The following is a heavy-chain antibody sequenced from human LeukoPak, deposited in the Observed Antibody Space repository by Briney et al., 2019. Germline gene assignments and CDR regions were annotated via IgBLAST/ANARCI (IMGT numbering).Heavy chain of an antibody. J-gene: IGHJ6*02. D-gene: IGHD6-19*01. V-gene: IGHV3-30*18. CDR2: ISYDGRNK. CDR1: GFTFSNYG. Sequence: GGSLRLSCAASGFTFSNYGIHWVRQAPGKGLEWVAFISYDGRNKYYADSVKGRFTISRDNSKTTLYLQMNSPRADDTAVYYCAKRAEAVAGYYGMDVWGQGTTVTVSS. CDR3: AKRAEAVAGYYGMDV.